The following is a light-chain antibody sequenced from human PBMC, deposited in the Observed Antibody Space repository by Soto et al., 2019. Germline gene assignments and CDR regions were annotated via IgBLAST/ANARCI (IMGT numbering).Light chain of an antibody. V-gene: IGKV3-20*01. CDR1: QSVSSSY. J-gene: IGKJ4*01. CDR2: GAS. CDR3: QQYGSSPT. Sequence: EIGLTQSPGTLSLSPGERATLSCRASQSVSSSYVAWYQQKPGQAPRLLIYGASSRATGIPDRFSGSGSGTDFTLTISRLEPEDFAVYYCQQYGSSPTFGGGTKVELK.